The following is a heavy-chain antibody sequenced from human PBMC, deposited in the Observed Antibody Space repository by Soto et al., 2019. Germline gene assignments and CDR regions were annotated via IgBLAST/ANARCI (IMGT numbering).Heavy chain of an antibody. D-gene: IGHD3-22*01. V-gene: IGHV4-39*01. CDR3: ARHLYSGESSGYYGY. Sequence: QLQLQESGPGLVKPSETLSLTCTVSDGSISRSTFYWGWIRQPPGKGLEWIGSVHYTGSTYYNPSLKSRVTMSLDSSKNHLSLKVSSVTAADTAVYYCARHLYSGESSGYYGYWGQGALVTVSS. CDR1: DGSISRSTFY. J-gene: IGHJ4*02. CDR2: VHYTGST.